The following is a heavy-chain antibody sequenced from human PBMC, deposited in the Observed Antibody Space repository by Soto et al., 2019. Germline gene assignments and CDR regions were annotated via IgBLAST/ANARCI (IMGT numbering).Heavy chain of an antibody. Sequence: QVQLVQSGAEVKKPGASVKVSCKPSGDTFANFDLNWARQAAGKGFEWLGWMRANNGDRGHAQQFRDRVSLTRDTSMSTAYMELSSLRAEDTAVYYCARYIHGQGVKVWGQGTLVIVSS. CDR1: GDTFANFD. J-gene: IGHJ4*02. V-gene: IGHV1-8*01. CDR3: ARYIHGQGVKV. D-gene: IGHD3-10*01. CDR2: MRANNGDR.